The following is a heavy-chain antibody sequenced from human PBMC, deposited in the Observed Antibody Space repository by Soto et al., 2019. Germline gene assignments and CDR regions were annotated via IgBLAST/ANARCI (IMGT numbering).Heavy chain of an antibody. CDR2: INGGSGDT. Sequence: ASVKVSCKASGYPFTSYAMHWVRQAPGQGLEWMGWINGGSGDTSYAQKFQDRVTITMDTSTSTAYMELSSLRSEDTAVYYCARTVAGIDFDYWGQGTLVTVSS. CDR1: GYPFTSYA. CDR3: ARTVAGIDFDY. J-gene: IGHJ4*02. V-gene: IGHV1-3*01. D-gene: IGHD6-19*01.